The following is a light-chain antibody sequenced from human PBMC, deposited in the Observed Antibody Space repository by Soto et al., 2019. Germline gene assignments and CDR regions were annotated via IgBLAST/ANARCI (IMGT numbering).Light chain of an antibody. CDR3: QQYASSPST. CDR2: DAS. Sequence: EFVLTQSPGTLSLSPGERATLSCRASQTVRNNYLAWYQQKPGQAPRLLIYDASSRATGIPDRFSGSGSGTDFTLTISRLEPEDFAVYYCQQYASSPSTFGQGTKVDIK. J-gene: IGKJ1*01. CDR1: QTVRNNY. V-gene: IGKV3-20*01.